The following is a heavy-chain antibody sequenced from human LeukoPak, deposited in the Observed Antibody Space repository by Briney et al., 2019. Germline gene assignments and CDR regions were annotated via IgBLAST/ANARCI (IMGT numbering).Heavy chain of an antibody. CDR2: ISQDESNK. CDR3: AKEEDAFDI. V-gene: IGHV3-30*04. CDR1: GFSFSNFV. Sequence: GRSLRLSCAASGFSFSNFVMHWFRQAPVKGLEWVAGISQDESNKYYADSVRGRFTISGDNSKNTLYLQMDSLRAEDTAVYYCAKEEDAFDIWGQGTMVTVSS. J-gene: IGHJ3*02.